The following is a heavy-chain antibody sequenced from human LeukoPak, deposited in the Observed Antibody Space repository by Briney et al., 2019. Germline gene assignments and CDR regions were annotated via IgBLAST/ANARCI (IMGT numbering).Heavy chain of an antibody. V-gene: IGHV3-30-3*01. CDR1: GFTFSSYA. D-gene: IGHD2-2*01. CDR2: ISYDGSNK. J-gene: IGHJ5*02. Sequence: GRSLRLSCAASGFTFSSYAMHWVRQAPGKGLEWVAVISYDGSNKYYADSVKGRFTISRDNSKTTLYLQMNSLRAEDTAVYYCAREQNFVVVPAAGWFDPWGQGTLVTVSS. CDR3: AREQNFVVVPAAGWFDP.